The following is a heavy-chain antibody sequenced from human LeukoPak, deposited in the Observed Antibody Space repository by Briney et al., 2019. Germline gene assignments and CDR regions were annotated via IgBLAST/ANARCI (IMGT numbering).Heavy chain of an antibody. CDR2: VYYSGST. CDR3: ASAIFVENAFDI. CDR1: GGSISGYY. D-gene: IGHD3-3*01. Sequence: SEALSLTCTVSGGSISGYYWSWIRQPPGKGLEWIGYVYYSGSTHYNPPLKSRVTMSVDTSKSQFSLKLSSVTAADTAVYYCASAIFVENAFDIWGQGTMVTVSS. J-gene: IGHJ3*02. V-gene: IGHV4-59*01.